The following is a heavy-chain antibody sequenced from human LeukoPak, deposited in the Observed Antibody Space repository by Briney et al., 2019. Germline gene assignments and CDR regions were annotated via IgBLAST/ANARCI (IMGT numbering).Heavy chain of an antibody. Sequence: ASVKVSCKASGYTFTGYYMHWVRQAPGQGLEWMGWINPNSGGTNYAQKFQGRVTMTRDTSISTAYMELSRLRSDDTAVYYCARNYDILTGPPGADYWGQGTLVTVSS. CDR1: GYTFTGYY. CDR3: ARNYDILTGPPGADY. CDR2: INPNSGGT. J-gene: IGHJ4*02. V-gene: IGHV1-2*02. D-gene: IGHD3-9*01.